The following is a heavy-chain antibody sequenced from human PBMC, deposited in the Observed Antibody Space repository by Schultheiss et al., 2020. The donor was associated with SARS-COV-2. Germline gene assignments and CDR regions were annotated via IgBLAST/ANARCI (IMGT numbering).Heavy chain of an antibody. Sequence: ASVKVSCKASGYTFTGYYMHWVRQAPGQGLEWMGIINPSGGSTSYAQKFQGRVTMTRDTSTSTVYMELSSLRSEDTAVYYCARVRPLLRFLEWLDYYGMDVWGQGTTVTVSS. CDR2: INPSGGST. D-gene: IGHD3-3*01. CDR1: GYTFTGYY. V-gene: IGHV1-46*01. CDR3: ARVRPLLRFLEWLDYYGMDV. J-gene: IGHJ6*02.